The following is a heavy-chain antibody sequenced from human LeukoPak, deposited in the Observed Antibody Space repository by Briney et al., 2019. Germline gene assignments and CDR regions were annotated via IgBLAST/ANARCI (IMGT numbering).Heavy chain of an antibody. Sequence: SVKVSCKASGGTFSSYAISWVRQAPGQGLEWMGGIIPIFGTANYAQKFQGRITITADESTGTAYMELSSLRSEDTAVYYCARVSPSVALHDEIDDYWGQGTLVTVSS. CDR3: ARVSPSVALHDEIDDY. V-gene: IGHV1-69*01. CDR2: IIPIFGTA. J-gene: IGHJ4*02. D-gene: IGHD2-15*01. CDR1: GGTFSSYA.